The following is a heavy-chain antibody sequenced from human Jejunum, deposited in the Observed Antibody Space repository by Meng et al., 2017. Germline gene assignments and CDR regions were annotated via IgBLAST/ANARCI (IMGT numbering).Heavy chain of an antibody. Sequence: QVLLQESGPGLGKPAESLALNCPVSGGSCSSTNCDWSWIRPPPGKGLEWIGYRYYSGSTNYNPSLKSRVTISVDTSKSQFSLKLFSVTAADTAVYYCAREYCISTTCYFDSWGQGTLVTVSS. CDR2: RYYSGST. CDR1: GGSCSSTNCD. CDR3: AREYCISTTCYFDS. J-gene: IGHJ4*02. D-gene: IGHD2-2*01. V-gene: IGHV4-61*01.